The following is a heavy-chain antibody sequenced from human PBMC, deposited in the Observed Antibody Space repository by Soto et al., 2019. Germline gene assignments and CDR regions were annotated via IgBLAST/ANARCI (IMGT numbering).Heavy chain of an antibody. D-gene: IGHD1-1*01. CDR2: IFHSGST. V-gene: IGHV4-31*03. CDR3: ARSHTTSLADYLY. CDR1: GGSISSGAYY. J-gene: IGHJ4*02. Sequence: SETLSLTCTVSGGSISSGAYYWSWIRQHPGKGMEWIGYIFHSGSTYFNPSLKSRLSMSVDTSKNQFSLRLSSVTAADTAVYYCARSHTTSLADYLYWGQGTLVTVSS.